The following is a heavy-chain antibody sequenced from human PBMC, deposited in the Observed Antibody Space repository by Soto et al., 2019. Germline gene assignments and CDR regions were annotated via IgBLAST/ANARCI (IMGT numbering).Heavy chain of an antibody. Sequence: GGSLRLSCAASGFTFSSYAMSWVRQAPGKGLEWVSAISGSGGSTYYADSVKGRFTISRDNSKNTLYLQMNSLRAEDTAVDYCAKKGLGGNDAPFDYWGQGTLVTVSS. V-gene: IGHV3-23*01. CDR3: AKKGLGGNDAPFDY. CDR1: GFTFSSYA. J-gene: IGHJ4*02. CDR2: ISGSGGST. D-gene: IGHD1-1*01.